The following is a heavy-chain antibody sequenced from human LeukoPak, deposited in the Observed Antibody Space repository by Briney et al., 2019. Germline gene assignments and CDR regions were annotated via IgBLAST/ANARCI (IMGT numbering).Heavy chain of an antibody. D-gene: IGHD1-20*01. CDR2: ISSSSSYI. V-gene: IGHV3-21*01. CDR1: GFIFSSYA. CDR3: AREITGRTIDY. Sequence: GGSLRLSCAASGFIFSSYAMSWVRQAPGKGLEWVSSISSSSSYIYYADSVKGRFTISRDNAKNSLYLQMNSLRAEDTAVYYCAREITGRTIDYWGQGTLVTVSS. J-gene: IGHJ4*02.